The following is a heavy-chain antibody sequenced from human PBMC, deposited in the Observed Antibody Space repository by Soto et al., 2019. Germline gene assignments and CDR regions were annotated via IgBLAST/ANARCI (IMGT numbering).Heavy chain of an antibody. CDR3: AREGISSSSQSYYYYGMDV. Sequence: RASVKVSCKASGYTFTGYYMHWVRRAPGQGPEWMGWINPNSGGTNYAQKFQGWVTMTRDTSISTAYMELSRLRSDDTAVYYCAREGISSSSQSYYYYGMDVWGQGTTVTVSS. J-gene: IGHJ6*02. D-gene: IGHD6-6*01. CDR2: INPNSGGT. V-gene: IGHV1-2*04. CDR1: GYTFTGYY.